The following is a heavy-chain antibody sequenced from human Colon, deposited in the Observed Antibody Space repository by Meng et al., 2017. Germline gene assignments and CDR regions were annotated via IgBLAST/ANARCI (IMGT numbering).Heavy chain of an antibody. J-gene: IGHJ3*02. CDR3: ARDPLFPAFDI. Sequence: GESLKISCAASGFTFSSFWMAWVRQTPGKGLEWVANINPEGSEKNHVDSVKGRFTVSRDNAETLLYLQMTSLRVEYTAIYYCARDPLFPAFDIWGQGTMVTVSS. CDR2: INPEGSEK. V-gene: IGHV3-7*01. CDR1: GFTFSSFW.